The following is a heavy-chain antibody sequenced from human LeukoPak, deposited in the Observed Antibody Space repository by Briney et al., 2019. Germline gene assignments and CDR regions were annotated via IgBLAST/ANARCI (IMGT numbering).Heavy chain of an antibody. D-gene: IGHD1-26*01. J-gene: IGHJ4*02. Sequence: PGGSLRLSCAASGFIFSSNYMTWVRQAPGKGLEWVSVIFSGGSTYYADSVKGRVTISRDNSKNTLYLQMNNLRGEDTAVYYCARVGPTRSDFDYWGQGPLVTVSS. CDR1: GFIFSSNY. CDR2: IFSGGST. CDR3: ARVGPTRSDFDY. V-gene: IGHV3-53*01.